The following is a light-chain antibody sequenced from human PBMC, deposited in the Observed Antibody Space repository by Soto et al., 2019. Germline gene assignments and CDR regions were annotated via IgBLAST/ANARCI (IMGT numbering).Light chain of an antibody. Sequence: EIVLTQSPATLSLSPGERATLSCRASQSVRSYLAWYQQKPGQAPRLLIYDASNRATGIPARFSGSGSGTDFTLTISSLEPEDFAVYYCQQRYAWPPITFGHGTRLEI. CDR3: QQRYAWPPIT. CDR2: DAS. V-gene: IGKV3-11*01. CDR1: QSVRSY. J-gene: IGKJ5*01.